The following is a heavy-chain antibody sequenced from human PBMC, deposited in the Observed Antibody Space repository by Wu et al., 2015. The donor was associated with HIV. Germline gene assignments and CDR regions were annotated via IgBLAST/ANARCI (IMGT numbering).Heavy chain of an antibody. J-gene: IGHJ1*01. D-gene: IGHD1-26*01. CDR2: INPNSGGT. CDR3: SRGSVGSTMYFQH. Sequence: QVQLMQSGTEVKKPGASVKVSCKASGGSFSNYSVTWVRQAPGQGLEWMGWINPNSGGTNYARKFQGRVTMTSDTSISAASMELSGLRPDDTAVYYCSRGSVGSTMYFQHWGQGTLVTVSS. CDR1: GGSFSNYS. V-gene: IGHV1-2*02.